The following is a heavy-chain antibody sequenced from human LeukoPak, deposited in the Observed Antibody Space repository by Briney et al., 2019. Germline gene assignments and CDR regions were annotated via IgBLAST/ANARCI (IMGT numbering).Heavy chain of an antibody. D-gene: IGHD6-19*01. CDR1: GFTFSSYA. V-gene: IGHV3-21*01. CDR3: AREMYAGWYFAFDI. J-gene: IGHJ3*02. Sequence: GGSLRLSCAASGFTFSSYAMNWVRQGPGRGLEWVASISNSGDYISYADSLKGRFTISRDNAKNSLFLQMSSLRAEDTAVYYCAREMYAGWYFAFDIWGQGTMVTVSS. CDR2: ISNSGDYI.